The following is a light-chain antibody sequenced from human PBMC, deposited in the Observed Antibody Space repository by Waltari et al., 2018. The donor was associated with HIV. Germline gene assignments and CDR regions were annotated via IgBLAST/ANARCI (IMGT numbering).Light chain of an antibody. CDR2: AAS. CDR1: QSIYQW. V-gene: IGKV1-5*03. Sequence: DIQMTQSPSIISASVGDRVTITCRASQSIYQWLAWYQQTPGKAPKVLMFAASTLVEGVPSRFSCSQSGTEFNLTITNLQPDDFATYYCHNYGTSSHPFGQGTKV. CDR3: HNYGTSSHP. J-gene: IGKJ1*01.